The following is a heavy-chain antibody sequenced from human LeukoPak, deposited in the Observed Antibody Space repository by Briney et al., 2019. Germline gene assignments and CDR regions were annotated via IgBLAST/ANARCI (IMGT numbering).Heavy chain of an antibody. CDR3: ARGQGWPPHFDF. CDR1: SESFTAYY. D-gene: IGHD5-24*01. CDR2: IYHVGST. V-gene: IGHV4-34*01. Sequence: SETLSLTCAASSESFTAYYWSWIRQSPEKGLEWIGHIYHVGSTNYNPSLRSRVTLSVDTSNSQFSLEVKSVTAADTATYYCARGQGWPPHFDFWGQGALVTVSS. J-gene: IGHJ4*02.